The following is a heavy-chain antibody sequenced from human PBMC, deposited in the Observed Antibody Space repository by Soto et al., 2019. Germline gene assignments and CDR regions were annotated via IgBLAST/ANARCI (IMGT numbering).Heavy chain of an antibody. V-gene: IGHV4-59*01. CDR1: GGSISSYY. J-gene: IGHJ5*02. D-gene: IGHD3-3*01. Sequence: QVQLQESGPGLVKPSETLSLTCTVSGGSISSYYWSWIRQPPGKGLEWIGYIYYSGSTNYNPSLKSRVTISVDTSKNQFSLKLSSVTAADTAVYYCARAFLRPGADYDFWSGGNGYWFDPWGQGTLVTVSS. CDR2: IYYSGST. CDR3: ARAFLRPGADYDFWSGGNGYWFDP.